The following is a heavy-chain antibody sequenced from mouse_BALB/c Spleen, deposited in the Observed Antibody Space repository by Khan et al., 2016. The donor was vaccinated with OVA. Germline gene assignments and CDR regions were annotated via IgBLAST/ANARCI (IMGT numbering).Heavy chain of an antibody. CDR3: ARSNYGNFAY. CDR1: GFTFSSYT. J-gene: IGHJ3*01. Sequence: EVELVESGGGLVKPGGSLKLSCAASGFTFSSYTMSWIRQTPEKGLEWVATISSGGDNTYYPDSVKGRFTISGDNAKNNLYLQMSRLRSEESALDYGARSNYGNFAYWGQGTLVTVSA. V-gene: IGHV5-9*03. D-gene: IGHD2-1*01. CDR2: ISSGGDNT.